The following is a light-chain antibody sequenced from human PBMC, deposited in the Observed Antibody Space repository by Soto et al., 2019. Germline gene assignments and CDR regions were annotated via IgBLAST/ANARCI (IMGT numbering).Light chain of an antibody. Sequence: DIQMTQSPSTLSASVGDRVTITCRASQSISSWLAWYQQKQGKAPNLLIHEASRLESGVPSRFSGSESGTEFTLTISGLHAEDFATYYCQQYTNFPLTFGGGTKVEIK. J-gene: IGKJ4*01. CDR3: QQYTNFPLT. CDR2: EAS. V-gene: IGKV1-5*01. CDR1: QSISSW.